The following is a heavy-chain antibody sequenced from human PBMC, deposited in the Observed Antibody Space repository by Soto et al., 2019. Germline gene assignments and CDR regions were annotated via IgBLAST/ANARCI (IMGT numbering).Heavy chain of an antibody. V-gene: IGHV1-8*01. CDR2: MNPNSGNT. CDR3: ARERAAAGSNRFDP. CDR1: GYTFTSYD. J-gene: IGHJ5*02. Sequence: QVQLVQSGVEVKKPGASVKVSCKASGYTFTSYDINWVRQATGQGLEWMGWMNPNSGNTGYAQKFQGRVTMTRNTFXSTAYMELSSLRSEDTAGYYCARERAAAGSNRFDPWGQGTLVIVSS. D-gene: IGHD6-13*01.